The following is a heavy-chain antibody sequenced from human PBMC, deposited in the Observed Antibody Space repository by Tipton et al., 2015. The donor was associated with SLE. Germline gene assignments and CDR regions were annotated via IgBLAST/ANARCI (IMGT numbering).Heavy chain of an antibody. V-gene: IGHV4-4*01. CDR3: ARGDGGDVLNWFDP. CDR2: VHHTGGN. D-gene: IGHD2-21*01. J-gene: IGHJ5*02. Sequence: TLSLTCSVAGLSMTTRPWWTWVRQPPGKGLEWVGEVHHTGGNNYNPSLRSRILISLDTSKNQFSLKVNSVTAADTAIYFCARGDGGDVLNWFDPWGQGTLVSVSP. CDR1: GLSMTTRPW.